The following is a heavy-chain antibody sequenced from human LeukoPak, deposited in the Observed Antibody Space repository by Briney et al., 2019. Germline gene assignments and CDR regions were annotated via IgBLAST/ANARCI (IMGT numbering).Heavy chain of an antibody. Sequence: SETLSLTCTVSGGSISSGGYYWSWIRQHPGKGLEWIGYIYYSGSTYYNPSLKSRVTISVDTSKNQFSLKLSSVTAADTAVYYCARDGGSYQGMDVWGKGTTVTVSS. CDR1: GGSISSGGYY. J-gene: IGHJ6*04. V-gene: IGHV4-31*03. CDR3: ARDGGSYQGMDV. D-gene: IGHD1-26*01. CDR2: IYYSGST.